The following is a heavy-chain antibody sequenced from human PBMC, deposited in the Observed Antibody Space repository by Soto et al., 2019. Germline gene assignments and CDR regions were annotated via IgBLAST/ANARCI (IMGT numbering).Heavy chain of an antibody. CDR3: ARSYGDYVFDY. Sequence: QVQLQESGPGLVKPSETLSLTCTVSGGSISSYYWSWIRQPPGKGLEWSGSIYHRGSTNYSPSLKSRVTISVDTATTQFSLELSSVTAAGTAVYYCARSYGDYVFDYWCQGTLVTVSS. V-gene: IGHV4-59*01. CDR2: IYHRGST. D-gene: IGHD4-17*01. J-gene: IGHJ4*02. CDR1: GGSISSYY.